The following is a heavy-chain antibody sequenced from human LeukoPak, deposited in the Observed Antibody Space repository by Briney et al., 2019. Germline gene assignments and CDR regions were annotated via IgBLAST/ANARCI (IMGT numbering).Heavy chain of an antibody. CDR3: ATVKDELLDS. CDR2: FDPEGGEP. CDR1: GYSLSECF. Sequence: GASVKVSCKVSGYSLSECFTHWVRQAPGKGLEWMGGFDPEGGEPMYAQKFQGRVTMTEDTSTDTAYMELRSLRSEDTAVYYCATVKDELLDSWGQGTLVTVSS. J-gene: IGHJ5*01. V-gene: IGHV1-24*01. D-gene: IGHD1-1*01.